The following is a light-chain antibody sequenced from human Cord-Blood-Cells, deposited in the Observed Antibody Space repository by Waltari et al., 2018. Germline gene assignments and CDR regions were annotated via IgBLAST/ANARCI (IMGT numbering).Light chain of an antibody. CDR2: GAS. Sequence: EIVLTQSPGTLSLSPGERATLSCRASQSVSSSYLAWYQQKPGQAPRLLTYGASSRATGIPDSFSGGVSGTDFTLTISRLEPEDFAVYYCQQYGSLLTFGGGTKVEIK. CDR1: QSVSSSY. V-gene: IGKV3-20*01. CDR3: QQYGSLLT. J-gene: IGKJ4*01.